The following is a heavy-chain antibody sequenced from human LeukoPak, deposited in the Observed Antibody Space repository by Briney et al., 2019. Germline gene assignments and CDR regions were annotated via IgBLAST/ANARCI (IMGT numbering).Heavy chain of an antibody. CDR1: GYSISSGYY. CDR2: IYHSGST. V-gene: IGHV4-38-2*02. D-gene: IGHD1-26*01. J-gene: IGHJ4*02. CDR3: ARDGDVIVGATFDY. Sequence: SETLSLTCTVSGYSISSGYYWGWIRQPPGKGLEWIGSIYHSGSTYYNPSLKSRVTISVDTSKNQFSLKLSSVTAADTAVYYCARDGDVIVGATFDYWGQGTLVTVSS.